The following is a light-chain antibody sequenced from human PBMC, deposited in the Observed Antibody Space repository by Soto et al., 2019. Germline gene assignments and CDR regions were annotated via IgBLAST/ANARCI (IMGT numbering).Light chain of an antibody. Sequence: QSALTQPASVSLSPGQSITISCSGTSSDVGGYNYVSWYQQHPGKAPKLFIFAVSNRPSGVSNRFSGSKSGNTASLTISGLQAEDEADYYCSSYTGSTTLVFGTGTKVTVL. J-gene: IGLJ1*01. CDR1: SSDVGGYNY. CDR3: SSYTGSTTLV. CDR2: AVS. V-gene: IGLV2-14*01.